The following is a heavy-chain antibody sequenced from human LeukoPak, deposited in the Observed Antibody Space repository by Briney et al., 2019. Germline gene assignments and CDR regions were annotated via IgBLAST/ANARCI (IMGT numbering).Heavy chain of an antibody. D-gene: IGHD2-21*02. Sequence: AGGSLRLSCAASGFTFSNYWMNWVRQAPGKGLEWVSSISSSSTCIYYADSVNGRFTISRDNAKNSLYLQMNSLRAEDTAVYYCARDTAYCGGDCSTDTFDIWGQGTVVTVSS. V-gene: IGHV3-21*01. CDR3: ARDTAYCGGDCSTDTFDI. CDR1: GFTFSNYW. CDR2: ISSSSTCI. J-gene: IGHJ3*02.